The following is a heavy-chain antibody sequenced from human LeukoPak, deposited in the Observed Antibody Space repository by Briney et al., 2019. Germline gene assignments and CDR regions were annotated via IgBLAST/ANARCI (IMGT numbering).Heavy chain of an antibody. J-gene: IGHJ4*02. V-gene: IGHV3-23*01. D-gene: IGHD3-22*01. CDR3: AKGAMPYYDGSGYNYFDY. CDR2: MSGSGGMT. CDR1: GFTFSAYA. Sequence: LAGGSLRLSCAVSGFTFSAYAMSWIRQAPGKGLEWVSAMSGSGGMTYYADSAKGRFSISRDNSKNTLHLQMNSLRAEDTAVYYCAKGAMPYYDGSGYNYFDYWGQGTPVTVSS.